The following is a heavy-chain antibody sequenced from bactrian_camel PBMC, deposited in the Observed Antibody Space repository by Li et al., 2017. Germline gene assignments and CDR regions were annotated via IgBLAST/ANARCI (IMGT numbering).Heavy chain of an antibody. Sequence: DVQLVESGGGSVQAGGSLGLSCTAYGLLYSMAWFRQAPGKEREAVATISTSGDNTNYADSVKGRFTISRDNANKMLYLQMNSLKPEDTAMYYCAAARAVRTGLMLKVDSYDYWGQGTQVTVS. V-gene: IGHV3S59*01. CDR2: ISTSGDNT. D-gene: IGHD1*01. CDR3: AAARAVRTGLMLKVDSYDY. J-gene: IGHJ4*01. CDR1: GLLYS.